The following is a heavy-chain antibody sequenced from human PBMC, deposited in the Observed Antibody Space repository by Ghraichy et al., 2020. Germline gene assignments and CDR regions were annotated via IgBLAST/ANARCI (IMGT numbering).Heavy chain of an antibody. V-gene: IGHV4-59*08. CDR2: IYYSGST. D-gene: IGHD2-2*01. J-gene: IGHJ4*02. CDR1: GGSISSYY. CDR3: ARRAVPFTGGFDY. Sequence: SETLSLTCTVSGGSISSYYWSWIRQPPGKGLEWIGYIYYSGSTNYNPSLKSRVTISVDTSKNQFSLKLSSVTAADTAVYYCARRAVPFTGGFDYWGQGTLVTVSS.